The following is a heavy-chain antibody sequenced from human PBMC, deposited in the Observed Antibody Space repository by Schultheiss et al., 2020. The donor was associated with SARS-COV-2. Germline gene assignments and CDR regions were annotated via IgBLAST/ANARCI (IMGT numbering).Heavy chain of an antibody. V-gene: IGHV2-70*12. CDR2: IDWDDDK. J-gene: IGHJ4*02. D-gene: IGHD3-3*01. CDR3: AHSETYDFRVS. Sequence: QTLSLTCTFSGFSLRTSGMCVSWIRQPPGKALEWLARIDWDDDKYYSTSLKTRLTISKDTSKNQVVLTMTNMDPVDTATYYCAHSETYDFRVSWGQGTLVTVSS. CDR1: GFSLRTSGMC.